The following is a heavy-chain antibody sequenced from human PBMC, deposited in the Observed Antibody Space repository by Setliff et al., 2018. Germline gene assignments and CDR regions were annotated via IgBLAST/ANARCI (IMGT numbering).Heavy chain of an antibody. J-gene: IGHJ6*03. D-gene: IGHD3-22*01. CDR1: GGTFSSYG. Sequence: GASVKVSCKASGGTFSSYGISWVRQAPGQGLEWMGGTIPIFGTTDYAQKFQGRVTIITDECTSTAFMQLSSLRSEDTAVYYRVREGVDSRSSTDYRYYMDVWGKGTTVTVSS. CDR2: TIPIFGTT. V-gene: IGHV1-69*05. CDR3: VREGVDSRSSTDYRYYMDV.